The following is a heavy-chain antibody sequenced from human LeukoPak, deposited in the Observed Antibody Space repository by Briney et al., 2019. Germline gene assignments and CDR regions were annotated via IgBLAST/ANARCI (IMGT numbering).Heavy chain of an antibody. CDR1: GFTFDDYT. CDR3: AKDHYYGSGSYSRWVYFDY. CDR2: ISWDGGST. J-gene: IGHJ4*02. V-gene: IGHV3-43*01. D-gene: IGHD3-10*01. Sequence: GGSLRLSCAASGFTFDDYTMHWVRHAAGKGLEWVSLISWDGGSTYYADSVKGRFTISRDNSKNSLYLQMNSLRTEDTALHFCAKDHYYGSGSYSRWVYFDYWGQGTLVTVSS.